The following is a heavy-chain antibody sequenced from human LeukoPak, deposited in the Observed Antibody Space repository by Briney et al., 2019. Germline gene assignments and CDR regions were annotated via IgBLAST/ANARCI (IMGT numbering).Heavy chain of an antibody. J-gene: IGHJ6*02. V-gene: IGHV4-4*02. Sequence: SETLSLTCAVSGGSISSSPWCSWVRQPPGKGLEWIGTIYHDGNTDYNPSLKSRVTISVDKSKNQLSLKLTSVTAADTAVYYCARAIAAAGNYYGMDVWGQGTTVTVSS. D-gene: IGHD6-13*01. CDR2: IYHDGNT. CDR1: GGSISSSPW. CDR3: ARAIAAAGNYYGMDV.